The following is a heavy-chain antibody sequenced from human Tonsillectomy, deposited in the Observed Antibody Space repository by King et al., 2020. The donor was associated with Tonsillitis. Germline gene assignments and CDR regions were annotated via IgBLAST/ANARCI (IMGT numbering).Heavy chain of an antibody. CDR3: ARDRAGIDY. D-gene: IGHD1-14*01. CDR2: IKQDGSEK. CDR1: GFTVSSYW. J-gene: IGHJ4*02. V-gene: IGHV3-7*04. Sequence: VQLVESGGGLVQPGGSLRLSCAASGFTVSSYWMSWVRQAPGKGLEWGANIKQDGSEKYCVDSVKGRFTISRDNAKNSLYLQMNSLRAEDTAVYYCARDRAGIDYWGQGTLVTVSS.